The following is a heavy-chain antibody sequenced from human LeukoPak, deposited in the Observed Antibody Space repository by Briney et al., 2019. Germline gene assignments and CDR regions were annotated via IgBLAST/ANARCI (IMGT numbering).Heavy chain of an antibody. CDR1: GFTFSSYW. D-gene: IGHD6-13*01. CDR3: ARIIAAGSSDY. V-gene: IGHV3-7*03. Sequence: GGSLRLSCVVSGFTFSSYWMSWVRQAPGQGLEWVANMKQDGSEKYYVDSVKGRFTISRDNAKNSLHLQMNSLRAEDTAVYYCARIIAAGSSDYWGQGTLVTVSS. CDR2: MKQDGSEK. J-gene: IGHJ4*02.